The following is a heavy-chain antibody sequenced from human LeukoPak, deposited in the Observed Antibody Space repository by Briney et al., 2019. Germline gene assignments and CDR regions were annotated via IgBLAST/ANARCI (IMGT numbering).Heavy chain of an antibody. CDR3: ARVKIVVVIAIDY. CDR1: GYTFTRYD. Sequence: ASVKRSCKASGYTFTRYDISWVRQAPGQGLEWMGWISAYNGNTNYAQKVQGGDTMTTDTSTSTAYMELRSLRSDDTAVYYCARVKIVVVIAIDYWGQGTMLTVSP. J-gene: IGHJ4*02. V-gene: IGHV1-18*01. D-gene: IGHD2-21*01. CDR2: ISAYNGNT.